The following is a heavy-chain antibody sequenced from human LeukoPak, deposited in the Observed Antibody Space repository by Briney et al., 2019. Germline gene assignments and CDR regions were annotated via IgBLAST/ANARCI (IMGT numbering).Heavy chain of an antibody. Sequence: ASVKVSCKASGYTFTDYTIHWVRQAPGQRLEWMGWINAGNGDTKYSQNSQGRVAITRVTSASTAHMELSSLRSEDTAVYFCARDVGYSYGYFGHWGQGTLVTVSS. CDR3: ARDVGYSYGYFGH. CDR2: INAGNGDT. D-gene: IGHD5-18*01. CDR1: GYTFTDYT. V-gene: IGHV1-3*01. J-gene: IGHJ4*02.